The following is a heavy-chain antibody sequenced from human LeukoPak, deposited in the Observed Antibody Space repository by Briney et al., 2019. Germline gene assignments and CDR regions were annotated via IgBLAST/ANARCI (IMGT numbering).Heavy chain of an antibody. CDR1: GFTVSSNY. CDR2: IYSGGST. D-gene: IGHD4-17*01. CDR3: ARSDYGDYGIDY. V-gene: IGHV3-53*01. J-gene: IGHJ4*02. Sequence: GGSLRLSCAASGFTVSSNYMSWVRQAPGKGLEWVSVIYSGGSTNYADSVKGRFTISRDNSKNTLYLQMNSLTAEDTAVYYCARSDYGDYGIDYWGQGTLVTVSS.